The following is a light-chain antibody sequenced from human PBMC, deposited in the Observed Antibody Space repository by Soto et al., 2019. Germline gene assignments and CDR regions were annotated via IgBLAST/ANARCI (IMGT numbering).Light chain of an antibody. CDR2: DVS. CDR1: SSDVGGYNY. CDR3: SSYTSSSTYV. J-gene: IGLJ1*01. V-gene: IGLV2-14*01. Sequence: QSALTQPASVSGSPGQPITISCTGTSSDVGGYNYVSWYQQHPGKAPKLMIYDVSNRPSGVSNRFSGSKSGNTASLTISGLQAEDEADYYCSSYTSSSTYVFGTGTKVTLL.